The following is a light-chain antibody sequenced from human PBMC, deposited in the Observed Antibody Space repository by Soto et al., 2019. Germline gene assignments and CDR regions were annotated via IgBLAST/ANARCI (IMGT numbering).Light chain of an antibody. CDR3: SSYTTSSTLI. V-gene: IGLV2-14*01. Sequence: QSALTQPASVSGYPGQSIAISCTGTSSDVGAYNYVSWYQQHPGTAPKLMIYDVRDRPSGVSDRFSGSKSGNTASLTISGLQAEDEADYYCSSYTTSSTLIFGGGTKLTVL. CDR1: SSDVGAYNY. CDR2: DVR. J-gene: IGLJ2*01.